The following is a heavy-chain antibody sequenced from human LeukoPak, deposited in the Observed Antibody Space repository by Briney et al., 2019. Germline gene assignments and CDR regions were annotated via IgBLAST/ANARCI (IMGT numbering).Heavy chain of an antibody. D-gene: IGHD6-19*01. CDR1: GYSFTSYW. CDR2: IYPGDSDT. CDR3: ARQEYSSGWVGDFDY. J-gene: IGHJ4*02. Sequence: GESLKIFCKGSGYSFTSYWIGWVRQMPGKGLEWMGIIYPGDSDTRYSPSFQGQVTISADKSISTAYLQWSSLKASDTAMYYCARQEYSSGWVGDFDYWGQGTLVTVSS. V-gene: IGHV5-51*01.